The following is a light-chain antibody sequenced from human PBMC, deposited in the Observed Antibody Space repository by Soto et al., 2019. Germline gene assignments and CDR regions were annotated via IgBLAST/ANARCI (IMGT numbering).Light chain of an antibody. V-gene: IGLV1-47*01. Sequence: QSVLTQPPSASGTPGQRVTISCSGSSSNIGRNYVYWHQQLPGTAPKLLIQSNNQRPSGIPDRFCGSKSGTSASLAISGLRSEDEADYYCATWDDSLSGWVFGGGTKLTVL. CDR1: SSNIGRNY. CDR3: ATWDDSLSGWV. CDR2: SNN. J-gene: IGLJ3*02.